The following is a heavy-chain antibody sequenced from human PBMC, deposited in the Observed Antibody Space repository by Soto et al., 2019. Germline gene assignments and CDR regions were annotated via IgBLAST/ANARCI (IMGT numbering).Heavy chain of an antibody. CDR2: IKSKTDGGTT. Sequence: GGSLRLSCAASGFTFSNAWMSWVRQAPGKGLEWVGRIKSKTDGGTTDYAAPVKGRFTISRDDSKNTLYLQMNSLKTEDTAVYYCTTGLGYCSSTSCPFDHWGQGTLVTVSS. CDR3: TTGLGYCSSTSCPFDH. CDR1: GFTFSNAW. J-gene: IGHJ4*02. V-gene: IGHV3-15*01. D-gene: IGHD2-2*01.